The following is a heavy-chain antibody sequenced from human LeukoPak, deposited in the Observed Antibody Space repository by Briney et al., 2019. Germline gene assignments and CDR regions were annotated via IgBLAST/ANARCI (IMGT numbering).Heavy chain of an antibody. CDR1: GFTFSSYA. Sequence: GASLRLSCAASGFTFSSYAMIWVRQAPGKGLEGVSAISGSGASTYYADSVRGPFPISRDNSKNTLYLQMNSLSAEDTAVYYCATEGDYGDYNFAYWGQGTLVTVSS. D-gene: IGHD4-17*01. J-gene: IGHJ4*02. V-gene: IGHV3-23*01. CDR3: ATEGDYGDYNFAY. CDR2: ISGSGAST.